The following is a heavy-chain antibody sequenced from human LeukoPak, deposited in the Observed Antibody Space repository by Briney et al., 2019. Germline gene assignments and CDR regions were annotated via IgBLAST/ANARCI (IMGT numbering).Heavy chain of an antibody. J-gene: IGHJ4*02. Sequence: SETLSLTCTVSGGSISSSSYYWGWIRQPPGKGLEWIGSIYYSGSTYYNPSLKSRVTISVDTSKNQFSLKLSSVTAADTAVYYCARLSHSSGIDYWGQGTLVTVSS. CDR1: GGSISSSSYY. D-gene: IGHD6-19*01. CDR2: IYYSGST. CDR3: ARLSHSSGIDY. V-gene: IGHV4-39*07.